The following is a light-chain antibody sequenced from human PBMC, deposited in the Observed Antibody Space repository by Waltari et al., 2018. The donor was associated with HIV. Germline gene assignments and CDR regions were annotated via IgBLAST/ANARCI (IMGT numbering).Light chain of an antibody. CDR3: QSTDRSGTFVV. V-gene: IGLV3-25*03. CDR1: ALPQQY. J-gene: IGLJ2*01. CDR2: KDS. Sequence: SYELTQPPSVSVSPGQTARITCSRDALPQQYAYWYQQKPGQAPVGVIYKDSERPSGIPERFSGSSSGTTVTLTISGVQAEDEADYYCQSTDRSGTFVVFGGGTKLTVL.